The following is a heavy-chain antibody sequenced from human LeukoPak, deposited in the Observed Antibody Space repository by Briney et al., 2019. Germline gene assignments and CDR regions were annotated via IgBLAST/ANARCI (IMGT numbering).Heavy chain of an antibody. D-gene: IGHD3-10*01. CDR1: GFTFSSYS. J-gene: IGHJ4*02. CDR3: ARGYNIWVVPGGY. Sequence: QAGGSLRLSCAASGFTFSSYSMNWVRQAPGKGLEWVSYISSSSSTIYYADSVKGRFTISRDNAKNSPYPQMNSLRAEDTAVYYCARGYNIWVVPGGYWGQGTLVTVSS. V-gene: IGHV3-48*04. CDR2: ISSSSSTI.